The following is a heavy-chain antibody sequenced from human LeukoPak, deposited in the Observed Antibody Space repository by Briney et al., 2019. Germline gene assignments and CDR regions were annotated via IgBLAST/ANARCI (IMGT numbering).Heavy chain of an antibody. D-gene: IGHD3-16*01. V-gene: IGHV3-23*01. Sequence: GGSLRLSCAASGFTFSSYAMSWVRKAPGKGLEWVSLISSGGGSTYYADSVKGRFTISRDKSKNTLFLQMNSLRAEDTALYYCAKDRSGWGFDYWGQGTLVTVSS. CDR3: AKDRSGWGFDY. CDR2: ISSGGGST. J-gene: IGHJ4*02. CDR1: GFTFSSYA.